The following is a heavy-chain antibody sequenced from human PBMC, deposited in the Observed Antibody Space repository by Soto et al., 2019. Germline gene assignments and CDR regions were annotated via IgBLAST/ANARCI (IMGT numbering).Heavy chain of an antibody. CDR2: IIPILGIA. CDR1: GGTFSSYT. Sequence: SVKVSCKASGGTFSSYTISWVRQAPGQGLEWMGRIIPILGIANYAQKFQGRVTITADKSTSTAYMELSSLRSEDTAVYYCASESILTGYYSHYYYYGMDVWGQGTTVTVSS. J-gene: IGHJ6*02. V-gene: IGHV1-69*02. CDR3: ASESILTGYYSHYYYYGMDV. D-gene: IGHD3-9*01.